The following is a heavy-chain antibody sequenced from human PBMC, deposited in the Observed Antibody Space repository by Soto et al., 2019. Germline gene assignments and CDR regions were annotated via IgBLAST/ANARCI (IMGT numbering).Heavy chain of an antibody. D-gene: IGHD6-13*01. J-gene: IGHJ6*03. CDR2: ISWNSGSI. Sequence: GGSLRLSCAASGFTFDDYAMHWVRQAPGKGLEWVSGISWNSGSIGYADSVKGRFTISRDNAKNSLYLQMNSLRAEDTALYYYAKGSRPLSSSWLMDVWGKGTTVTVSS. CDR3: AKGSRPLSSSWLMDV. CDR1: GFTFDDYA. V-gene: IGHV3-9*01.